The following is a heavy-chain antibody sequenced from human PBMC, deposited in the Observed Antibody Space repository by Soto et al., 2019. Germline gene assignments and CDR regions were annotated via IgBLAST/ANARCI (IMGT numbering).Heavy chain of an antibody. Sequence: EVQLLESGGGLVQPGGSLRLSCAASGFTFSSYAMSWVRQAPGKGLEWVSAISGSGGSTYYADSVKGRFTISRDNSKNTLYLQMNSLRAEDTAVYYGAKGEGIAVAGTDLYYYYGMDVWGQGTTVTVSS. D-gene: IGHD6-19*01. CDR3: AKGEGIAVAGTDLYYYYGMDV. J-gene: IGHJ6*02. CDR1: GFTFSSYA. CDR2: ISGSGGST. V-gene: IGHV3-23*01.